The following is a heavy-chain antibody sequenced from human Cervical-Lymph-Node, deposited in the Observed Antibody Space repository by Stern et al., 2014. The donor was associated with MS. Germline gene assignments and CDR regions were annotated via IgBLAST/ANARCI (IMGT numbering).Heavy chain of an antibody. Sequence: QVQLVQSGAEVKKPGASVKVSCKTSGYIFTGYYIHLVRQAPGQGLEWMAWINPNTGGTKYAQKCQGRVTMSRDTSISTAYVELSSLTSDDTAVYYCARDQRGITIFGVVTDYYYLGMDVWGQGTTVTVSS. CDR1: GYIFTGYY. CDR3: ARDQRGITIFGVVTDYYYLGMDV. CDR2: INPNTGGT. V-gene: IGHV1-2*02. J-gene: IGHJ6*02. D-gene: IGHD3-3*01.